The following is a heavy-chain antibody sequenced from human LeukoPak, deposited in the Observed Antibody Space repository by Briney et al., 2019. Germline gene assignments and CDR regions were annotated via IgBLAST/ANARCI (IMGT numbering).Heavy chain of an antibody. CDR3: AKDQYSDFWSARSAFDI. J-gene: IGHJ3*02. CDR1: GFTFSSYA. D-gene: IGHD3-3*01. CDR2: ISGSGGST. Sequence: GGSLRLSCAASGFTFSSYAMSWVRQAPGKGLEWVSAISGSGGSTYYADSVKGRFTISRDNSKNTLYLQMNSLRAEDTAVYYCAKDQYSDFWSARSAFDIWGQGTMVTVSS. V-gene: IGHV3-23*01.